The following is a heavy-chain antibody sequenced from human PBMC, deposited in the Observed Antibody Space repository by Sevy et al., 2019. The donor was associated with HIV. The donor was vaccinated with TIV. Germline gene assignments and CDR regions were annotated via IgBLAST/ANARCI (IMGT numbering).Heavy chain of an antibody. D-gene: IGHD1-26*01. CDR3: ARGFGRVGATWGGRY. V-gene: IGHV1-8*03. Sequence: ASVKVSCKASGYTFTSYDINWVRQATGQGLEWMGWMNPNSGNTGYAEKFQGSVTITRNTSISTAYMELSSLGSEDTAVYYCARGFGRVGATWGGRYWGQGTLVTVSS. CDR2: MNPNSGNT. CDR1: GYTFTSYD. J-gene: IGHJ4*02.